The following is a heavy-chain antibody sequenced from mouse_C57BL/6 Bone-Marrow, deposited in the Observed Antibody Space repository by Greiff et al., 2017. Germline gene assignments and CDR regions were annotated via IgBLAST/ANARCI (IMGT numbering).Heavy chain of an antibody. V-gene: IGHV1-19*01. CDR3: ARSLITTVVATDY. D-gene: IGHD1-1*01. CDR1: GYTFTDYY. CDR2: INPYNGGT. Sequence: EVQLQESGPVLVKPGASVKMSCKASGYTFTDYYMNWVKQSHGKSLEWIGVINPYNGGTSYNQQFKGKATLTVDKSSSTAYMELNSLTSEDSAVYYCARSLITTVVATDYWGQGTTLTVSA. J-gene: IGHJ2*01.